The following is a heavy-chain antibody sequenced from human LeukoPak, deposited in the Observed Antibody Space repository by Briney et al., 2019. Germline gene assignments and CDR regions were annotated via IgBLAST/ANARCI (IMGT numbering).Heavy chain of an antibody. CDR1: GFTFSSYA. J-gene: IGHJ4*02. CDR3: ARSNTILSPFDY. Sequence: GGSLRLSCAASGFTFSSYAMHWVRQAPGKGLEWVAVISYDGSNKYYADSVKGRFTISRDNSKNTLYLQMNSLRAEDTAVYYCARSNTILSPFDYWGRGTLVTVSS. CDR2: ISYDGSNK. V-gene: IGHV3-30-3*01. D-gene: IGHD2-15*01.